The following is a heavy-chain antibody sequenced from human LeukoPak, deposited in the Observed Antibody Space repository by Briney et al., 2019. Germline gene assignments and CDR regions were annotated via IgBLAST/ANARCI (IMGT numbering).Heavy chain of an antibody. CDR2: VYYSEST. CDR1: GDSISSNSYY. Sequence: SETLSLTCTASGDSISSNSYYWIWIRQPPGKGLEWIGSVYYSESTYYNPSLKSRVTISIDTSKNQFSLKLNSVTAADTAVYYCARHGFVVIPAAFDYWGQGTLVTVSS. CDR3: ARHGFVVIPAAFDY. V-gene: IGHV4-39*01. J-gene: IGHJ4*02. D-gene: IGHD2-2*01.